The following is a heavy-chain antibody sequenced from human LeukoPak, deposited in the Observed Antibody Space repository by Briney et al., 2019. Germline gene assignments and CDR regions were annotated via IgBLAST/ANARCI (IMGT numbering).Heavy chain of an antibody. CDR2: IYYSGST. V-gene: IGHV4-59*01. J-gene: IGHJ4*02. CDR3: ARDREATFDY. CDR1: RGSISSYY. Sequence: SETLSLTCTISRGSISSYYWSWIRQPPGRGLEWIGYIYYSGSTNYNPSLKSRVTISVDTSKNQFSLKLSSVTAADTAVYYCARDREATFDYWGQGTLVTVSS. D-gene: IGHD1-26*01.